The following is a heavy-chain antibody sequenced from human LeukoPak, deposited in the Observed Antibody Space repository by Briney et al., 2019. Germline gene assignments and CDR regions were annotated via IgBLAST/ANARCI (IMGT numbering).Heavy chain of an antibody. CDR1: GGSISSGDYY. D-gene: IGHD3-3*01. Sequence: SQTLSLTCTVSGGSISSGDYYWSWIRQPPGTGLEWIGYIYYSGSTYYNPSLKSRVTISVDTSKNQFSLKLSSVTAADTAAYYCARGLYYDFWSGSHYGMDVWGQGTTVTVSS. J-gene: IGHJ6*02. CDR3: ARGLYYDFWSGSHYGMDV. CDR2: IYYSGST. V-gene: IGHV4-30-4*01.